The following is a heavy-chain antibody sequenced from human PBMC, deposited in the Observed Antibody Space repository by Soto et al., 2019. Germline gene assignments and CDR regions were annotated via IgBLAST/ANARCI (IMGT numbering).Heavy chain of an antibody. J-gene: IGHJ6*02. CDR3: AKGEDPNYYSAIDV. CDR1: GFTFSNYD. Sequence: QVQLVESGGGVVHPGTSLRLSCVASGFTFSNYDMYWVRQAPGKGLQWVALISNDGSNKYYSDSVQGRFTISRDNSKNTLYVQMNSLRVEDTAVYYCAKGEDPNYYSAIDVWGLGTTVTVS. V-gene: IGHV3-30*18. CDR2: ISNDGSNK. D-gene: IGHD1-26*01.